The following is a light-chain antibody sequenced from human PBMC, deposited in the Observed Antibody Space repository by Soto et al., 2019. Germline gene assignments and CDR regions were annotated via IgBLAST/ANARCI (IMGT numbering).Light chain of an antibody. V-gene: IGLV2-8*01. CDR1: RNEVGDYNY. Sequence: QSVLTQPPSASGSPGQSVTISCTGTRNEVGDYNYVSWYQQHPGKAPKLLIYEVTKRPSGVLARFSGSKSANTASLTVSGLQAEDEADYYCSSYAGSDNFEVFGGGTKLTVL. CDR2: EVT. CDR3: SSYAGSDNFEV. J-gene: IGLJ2*01.